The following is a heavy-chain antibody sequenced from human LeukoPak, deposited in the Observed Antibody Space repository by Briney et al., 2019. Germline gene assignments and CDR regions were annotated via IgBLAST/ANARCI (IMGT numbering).Heavy chain of an antibody. CDR3: ARGLRYLGRFDY. CDR2: TNHSGST. D-gene: IGHD3-9*01. CDR1: GGSFSGYY. J-gene: IGHJ4*02. V-gene: IGHV4-34*01. Sequence: SETLSLTCAVYGGSFSGYYWSWIRQPPGKGLEWIGETNHSGSTNYNPSLKSRVTISVDTSKNQFSMKLSSVTAADTAVYYCARGLRYLGRFDYWGQGTLVTVSS.